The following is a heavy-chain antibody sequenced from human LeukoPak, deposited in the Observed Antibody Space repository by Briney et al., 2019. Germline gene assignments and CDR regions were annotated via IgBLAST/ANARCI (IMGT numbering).Heavy chain of an antibody. CDR2: INHSGST. J-gene: IGHJ3*02. CDR3: ARFWWDAFDI. CDR1: GGSFSGYY. D-gene: IGHD2-15*01. Sequence: KASETLSLACAVYGGSFSGYYWSWIRQPPGKGLEWIGEINHSGSTNYNPSLKSRVTISVDTSKNQFSLKLSSVTAADTAVYYCARFWWDAFDIWGQGTMVTVSS. V-gene: IGHV4-34*01.